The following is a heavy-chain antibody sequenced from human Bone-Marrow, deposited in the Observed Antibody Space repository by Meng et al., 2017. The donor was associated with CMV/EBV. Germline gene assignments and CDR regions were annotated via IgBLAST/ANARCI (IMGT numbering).Heavy chain of an antibody. J-gene: IGHJ4*02. D-gene: IGHD3-10*01. Sequence: ASVKVSCKAFGYTFGDYFMHWVRQAPGQGLEWMGWINPNSGNTGYAPKFQGRVTLTRNTSINTAYMEVSSLRSGDTAVYYCARGVRYGSGKEFFDSWGQGTLVTVSS. CDR1: GYTFGDYF. CDR3: ARGVRYGSGKEFFDS. V-gene: IGHV1-8*03. CDR2: INPNSGNT.